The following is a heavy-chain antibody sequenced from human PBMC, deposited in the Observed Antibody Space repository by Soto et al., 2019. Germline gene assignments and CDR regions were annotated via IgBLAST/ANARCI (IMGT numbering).Heavy chain of an antibody. Sequence: QVKLQEAGPGLVKPSKTLSLTCTVSGGSISSGGYYWSWIRQNPGKGLEWIGYIFYSGTTYYNPSLKSRLTISVDTSKNQFALKLSSVTAADTAVYYCARSVDPWGQGTLVTVSS. J-gene: IGHJ5*02. CDR3: ARSVDP. V-gene: IGHV4-31*03. CDR1: GGSISSGGYY. CDR2: IFYSGTT.